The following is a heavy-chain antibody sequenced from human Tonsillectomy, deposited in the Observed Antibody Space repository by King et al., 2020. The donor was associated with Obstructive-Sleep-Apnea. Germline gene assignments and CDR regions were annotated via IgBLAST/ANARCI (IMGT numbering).Heavy chain of an antibody. CDR2: IFGSSSYT. CDR3: ARDRRYYGSVQTVFYFDY. Sequence: QVQLVESGGGLVKPGGSLRLSCAASGFTFSDYYMSWIRQAPGKGLEWVSYIFGSSSYTTYADSVKGRFTISRDNAKNSLYLQMNSLRAEDTAVYYCARDRRYYGSVQTVFYFDYWGQGTLVTVSS. V-gene: IGHV3-11*06. J-gene: IGHJ4*02. CDR1: GFTFSDYY. D-gene: IGHD3-10*01.